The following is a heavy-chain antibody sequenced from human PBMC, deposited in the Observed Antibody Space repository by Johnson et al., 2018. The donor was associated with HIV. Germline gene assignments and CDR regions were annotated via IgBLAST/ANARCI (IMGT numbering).Heavy chain of an antibody. CDR1: GFTFSSYA. V-gene: IGHV3-30-3*01. J-gene: IGHJ3*02. CDR3: ARRLYDSSSYYYLLGAFDI. D-gene: IGHD3-22*01. Sequence: VQVVESGGGVVQPGRSLRLSCEASGFTFSSYAMHWVRQAPGKGLEWQAVISSDGNNKYYADSVKDRFTISRDNSKNTVYLQMNSLRAEDTAVYYCARRLYDSSSYYYLLGAFDIWGQGTMVTVSS. CDR2: ISSDGNNK.